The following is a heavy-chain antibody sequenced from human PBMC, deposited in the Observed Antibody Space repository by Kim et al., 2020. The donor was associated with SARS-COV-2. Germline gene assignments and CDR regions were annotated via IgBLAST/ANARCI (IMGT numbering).Heavy chain of an antibody. CDR2: IRSKANSYAT. D-gene: IGHD1-26*01. Sequence: LSLTCAASGFTFSGSAMHWVRQASGKGLEWVGRIRSKANSYATAYAASVKGRFTISRDDSKNTAYLQMNSLKTEDTAVYYCTSVGATIHWGQGTLVTVSS. V-gene: IGHV3-73*01. CDR1: GFTFSGSA. CDR3: TSVGATIH. J-gene: IGHJ4*02.